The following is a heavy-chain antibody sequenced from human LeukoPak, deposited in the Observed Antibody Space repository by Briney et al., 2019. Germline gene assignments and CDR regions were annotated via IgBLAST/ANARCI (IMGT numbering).Heavy chain of an antibody. CDR1: GFTFSSYW. D-gene: IGHD3-3*01. CDR2: INSDGSST. Sequence: GGSLRLSCAASGFTFSSYWMHWVRQAPGKGLVWVSRINSDGSSTSYEDSVKGRFTISRDNAKNMLYLQMNSLRAEDTAVYYCARDLGYDFWSGYYTSYDYWGQGTLVTVSS. CDR3: ARDLGYDFWSGYYTSYDY. J-gene: IGHJ4*02. V-gene: IGHV3-74*01.